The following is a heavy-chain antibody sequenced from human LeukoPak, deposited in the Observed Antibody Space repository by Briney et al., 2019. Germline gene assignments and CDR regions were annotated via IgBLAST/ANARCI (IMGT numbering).Heavy chain of an antibody. D-gene: IGHD6-13*01. Sequence: VASVKVSCKASGYTFTAYCMHWVRQAPGQGLGWMGRINPNSGGTNYALNFQGRVTMTRDTSISTAYMELSRLRSDDTAVYYCARVPGYSWGQGTLVTVSS. J-gene: IGHJ4*02. CDR3: ARVPGYS. CDR1: GYTFTAYC. CDR2: INPNSGGT. V-gene: IGHV1-2*06.